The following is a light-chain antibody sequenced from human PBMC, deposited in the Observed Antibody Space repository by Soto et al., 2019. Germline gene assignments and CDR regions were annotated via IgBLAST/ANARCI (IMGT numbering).Light chain of an antibody. CDR2: GAS. V-gene: IGKV3-15*01. Sequence: EIVMTHSPATLSVSPGGKAPISCWASQSVSSNLDWYQQKPGQAPRLLIYGASTRATGIPARFSGSGSGTEFTLTISSLTSEDFAVYYCQQYNNWPPLTFGGGTKVEIK. J-gene: IGKJ4*01. CDR1: QSVSSN. CDR3: QQYNNWPPLT.